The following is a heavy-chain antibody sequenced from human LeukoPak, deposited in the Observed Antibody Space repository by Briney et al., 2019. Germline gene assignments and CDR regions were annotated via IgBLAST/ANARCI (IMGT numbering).Heavy chain of an antibody. J-gene: IGHJ5*02. CDR2: IYYSGST. CDR1: GGSISSYY. V-gene: IGHV4-59*08. Sequence: SETLSLTCTVSGGSISSYYWSWIRQPPGKGLEWIGYIYYSGSTNYNPSLKSRATISVDTSKNQFSLKLSSVTAADTAVYYCARRVHNYDYVWGSYRYSNWFDPWGQGTLVTVSS. D-gene: IGHD3-16*02. CDR3: ARRVHNYDYVWGSYRYSNWFDP.